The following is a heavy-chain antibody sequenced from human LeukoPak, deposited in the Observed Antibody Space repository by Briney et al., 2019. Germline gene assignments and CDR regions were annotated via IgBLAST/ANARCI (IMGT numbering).Heavy chain of an antibody. V-gene: IGHV3-48*03. J-gene: IGHJ6*03. CDR1: GFTFSSYE. Sequence: GGSLRLSCAASGFTFSSYEMNWVRQAPGKGLEWVSYISSSGSTIYYADSVKGRFTISRDNAKNSLYLQMNSLRAEDTAVYYCARVDRYGDRYYYYYYMDVWGKGTTVTISS. D-gene: IGHD4-17*01. CDR2: ISSSGSTI. CDR3: ARVDRYGDRYYYYYYMDV.